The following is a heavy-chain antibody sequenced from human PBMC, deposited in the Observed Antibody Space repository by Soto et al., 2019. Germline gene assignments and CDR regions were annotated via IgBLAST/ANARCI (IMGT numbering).Heavy chain of an antibody. V-gene: IGHV1-69*13. CDR3: ASRPPTDKSSPGPFVERFLYYGMDI. J-gene: IGHJ6*02. Sequence: GASVNVSCKASGDNFSNYASSWVGQAPGQGLEWLGGIIPVFSTPNYAQTFMGRITITADEATSTVYMELNSLRSDDTAVYYCASRPPTDKSSPGPFVERFLYYGMDIWGQGTTVTVSS. D-gene: IGHD1-1*01. CDR1: GDNFSNYA. CDR2: IIPVFSTP.